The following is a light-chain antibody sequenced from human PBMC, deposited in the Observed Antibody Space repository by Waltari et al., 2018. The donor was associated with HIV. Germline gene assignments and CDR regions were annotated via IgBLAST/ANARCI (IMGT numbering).Light chain of an antibody. V-gene: IGLV1-44*01. CDR1: RSNIGINS. CDR2: GNN. CDR3: AAWDDDLNAL. J-gene: IGLJ2*01. Sequence: QSVLTQPPSASGTPGQRVTISCSGGRSNIGINSVSWYQHPPGTAPKLLIFGNNRRPSGVPDRFSGSKSGTSASLAISGLRSEDEADYYCAAWDDDLNALFGGGTKLTVV.